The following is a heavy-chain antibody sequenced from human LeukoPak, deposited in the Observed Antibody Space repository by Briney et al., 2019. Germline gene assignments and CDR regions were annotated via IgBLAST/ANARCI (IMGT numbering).Heavy chain of an antibody. CDR2: IYYSGST. D-gene: IGHD4-23*01. CDR1: GGSISSSSYY. Sequence: SETLSLTCTVSGGSISSSSYYWGWIRQPPGKGLEWTGSIYYSGSTYYNPSLKSRVTISVDTSKNQFSLKLSSVTAADTAVYYCVRHDGRSGGTMGALDSWGQGSLVTVSS. CDR3: VRHDGRSGGTMGALDS. J-gene: IGHJ4*02. V-gene: IGHV4-39*01.